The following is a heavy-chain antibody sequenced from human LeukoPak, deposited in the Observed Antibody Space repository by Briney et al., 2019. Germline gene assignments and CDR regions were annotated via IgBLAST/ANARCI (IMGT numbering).Heavy chain of an antibody. CDR2: INAYNGNT. J-gene: IGHJ4*02. CDR1: GYTFTSYG. D-gene: IGHD4-17*01. CDR3: ARGTPYGDYLDY. Sequence: ASVKVSCKASGYTFTSYGISWVRQAPGQGLEWMGWINAYNGNTNYAQKFQGRVTMTRDTSTSTVYMELSSLRSEDTAVYYCARGTPYGDYLDYWGQGTLVTVSS. V-gene: IGHV1-18*01.